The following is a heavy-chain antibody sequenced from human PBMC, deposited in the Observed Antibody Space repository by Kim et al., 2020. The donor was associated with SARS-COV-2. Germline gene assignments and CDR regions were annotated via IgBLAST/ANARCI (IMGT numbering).Heavy chain of an antibody. V-gene: IGHV7-4-1*02. D-gene: IGHD3-3*01. Sequence: ASVKVSCKASGYTFTSYAMNWVRQAPGQGLEWMGWINTNTGNPTYAHGFTGRSVFSLDTSVSTAYLQISSLKAEDTAVYYCARVWSGYQYYYYGMDVWGRGTTVTVSS. CDR2: INTNTGNP. CDR3: ARVWSGYQYYYYGMDV. CDR1: GYTFTSYA. J-gene: IGHJ6*02.